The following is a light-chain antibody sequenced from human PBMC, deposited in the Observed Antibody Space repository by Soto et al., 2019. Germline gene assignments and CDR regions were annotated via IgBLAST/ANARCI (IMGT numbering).Light chain of an antibody. CDR3: HQYYKWPLT. CDR2: DAS. J-gene: IGKJ4*01. CDR1: QSAISN. Sequence: EIVMTQSPATVSVTPGERVTLSCRASQSAISNLAWYQQKPGQTPRLLIYDASTRATGTPARFSGSGSGTEFTLTISSLLSEDFAVYYCHQYYKWPLTFGGGTKVDIK. V-gene: IGKV3-15*01.